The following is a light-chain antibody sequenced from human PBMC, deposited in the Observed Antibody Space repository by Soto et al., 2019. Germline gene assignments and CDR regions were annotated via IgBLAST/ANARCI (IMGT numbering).Light chain of an antibody. CDR3: HQYGSSPLYS. Sequence: EIVLTQSPGTLSFSPGERATLSCRASQSVSSSYLAWYQQKPGQARRLLIYGASSRATGIPDRFSGSGSGTDFSLTIRRLEPEDFEVSYCHQYGSSPLYSFGQGTKLEIK. CDR2: GAS. J-gene: IGKJ2*03. V-gene: IGKV3-20*01. CDR1: QSVSSSY.